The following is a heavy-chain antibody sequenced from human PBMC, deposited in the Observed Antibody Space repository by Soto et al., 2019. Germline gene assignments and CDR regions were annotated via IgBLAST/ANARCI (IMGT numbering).Heavy chain of an antibody. D-gene: IGHD2-2*01. Sequence: EVQLLESGGGLVQPGGSLRLSCAASGFTFSSYAMNRVRQAPGKGLEWVSIISGDGGTTSYADSVKGRFTISRDNSKNTLYLQMNSLRAEDTAVYYCAKKRVLVPAMYHFDYWGQGTLVTVSS. CDR1: GFTFSSYA. V-gene: IGHV3-23*01. J-gene: IGHJ4*02. CDR3: AKKRVLVPAMYHFDY. CDR2: ISGDGGTT.